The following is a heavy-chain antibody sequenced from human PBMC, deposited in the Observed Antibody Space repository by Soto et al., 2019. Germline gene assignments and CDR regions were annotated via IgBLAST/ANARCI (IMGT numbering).Heavy chain of an antibody. D-gene: IGHD6-13*01. CDR2: IWYDGSNK. CDR1: GFTFSSYG. CDR3: ASNIAAAGSSEFGAFDI. V-gene: IGHV3-33*01. Sequence: GGSLRLSCSASGFTFSSYGMPGVRQAPGKGLEWVAVIWYDGSNKYYADSVKGRFTISRDNSKNTLYLQMNSLRAEDTAVYYCASNIAAAGSSEFGAFDIWGQGTMVTV. J-gene: IGHJ3*02.